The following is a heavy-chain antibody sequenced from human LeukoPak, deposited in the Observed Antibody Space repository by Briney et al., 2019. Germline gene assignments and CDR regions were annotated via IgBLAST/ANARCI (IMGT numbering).Heavy chain of an antibody. J-gene: IGHJ4*02. CDR2: ISGSGGST. CDR3: AKGQLVLFASDY. D-gene: IGHD6-6*01. CDR1: GFTISSYG. V-gene: IGHV3-23*01. Sequence: GGSLRLSCAASGFTISSYGMSWVRQAPGKGLEWVSAISGSGGSTYYADSVKGRFTISRDNSKNTLYLQMNSLRAEDTAVYYCAKGQLVLFASDYWGQGTLVTVSS.